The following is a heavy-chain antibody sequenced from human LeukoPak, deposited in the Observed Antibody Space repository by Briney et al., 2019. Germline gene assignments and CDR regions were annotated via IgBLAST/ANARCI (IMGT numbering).Heavy chain of an antibody. CDR1: GFTVSSNY. V-gene: IGHV3-66*01. CDR2: IYSGGST. CDR3: ARDRAVVTPRNYYYYSGMDV. Sequence: GGSLRLSCAASGFTVSSNYMSWVRQAPGKGLEWVSVIYSGGSTYYADSVKGRFTISRDNSKNTLYLQMNSLRDEDTAVYYCARDRAVVTPRNYYYYSGMDVWGQGTTVTVSS. D-gene: IGHD4-23*01. J-gene: IGHJ6*02.